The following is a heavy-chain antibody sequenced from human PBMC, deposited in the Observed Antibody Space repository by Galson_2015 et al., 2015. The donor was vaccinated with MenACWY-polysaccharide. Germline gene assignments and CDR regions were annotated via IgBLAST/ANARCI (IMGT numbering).Heavy chain of an antibody. CDR1: GFTFGSYG. J-gene: IGHJ4*02. V-gene: IGHV3-23*01. Sequence: SLRLSCAASGFTFGSYGMSWVRQAPGKGLEWVSSLSGSGGSTFYADSVKGRFTISRDNSKNTLSLQVNSLRAEDTAKYYCAKDLRVGATAGSELDFWGQGTLVTVSS. D-gene: IGHD1-26*01. CDR2: LSGSGGST. CDR3: AKDLRVGATAGSELDF.